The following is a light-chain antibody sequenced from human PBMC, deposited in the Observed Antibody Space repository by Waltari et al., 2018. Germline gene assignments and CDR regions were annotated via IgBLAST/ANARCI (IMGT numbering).Light chain of an antibody. CDR3: QQCGSLPGT. V-gene: IGKV3-20*01. CDR2: GAS. J-gene: IGKJ2*01. CDR1: RSVSSNY. Sequence: EIVLTQSPGTLSLSPGERATLSCRASRSVSSNYLAWYQQKPGQAPRLLIYGASSRATGIPDRFSGSGSGTDFTLTISRLEPEDFAVYYCQQCGSLPGTFGQGTKLEIK.